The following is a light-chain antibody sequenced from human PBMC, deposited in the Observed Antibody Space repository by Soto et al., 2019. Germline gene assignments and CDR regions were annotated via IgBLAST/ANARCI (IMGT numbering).Light chain of an antibody. Sequence: QSVLTQPASVSGSPGQSIAISCTGTSSVVGGYNYVSWYQQHPGKAPKLMVYDVNDRPSGVSDRFSGSKSGNTASLTISGLQAEDEADYYSSSYTSSSTYVFGTGTKVTVL. J-gene: IGLJ1*01. CDR3: SSYTSSSTYV. V-gene: IGLV2-14*01. CDR1: SSVVGGYNY. CDR2: DVN.